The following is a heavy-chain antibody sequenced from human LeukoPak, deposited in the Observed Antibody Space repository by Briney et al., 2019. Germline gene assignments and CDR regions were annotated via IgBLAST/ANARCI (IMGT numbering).Heavy chain of an antibody. CDR1: GFTFSSYE. CDR2: ISSSGSTI. Sequence: SGGSLRLSCAASGFTFSSYEMNWVRQAPGKGLEWVSYISSSGSTIYYADSVKGRFTISRDNAKNSLYLQMNSLRAEDTAVYYCARRYYYDSSGYYAFDYWGQGTLVTVSS. D-gene: IGHD3-22*01. V-gene: IGHV3-48*03. J-gene: IGHJ4*02. CDR3: ARRYYYDSSGYYAFDY.